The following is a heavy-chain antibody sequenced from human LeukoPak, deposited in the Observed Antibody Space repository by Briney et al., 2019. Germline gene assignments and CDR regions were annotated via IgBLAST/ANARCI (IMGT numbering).Heavy chain of an antibody. CDR3: AGTGKWLSFEY. CDR2: INHSGST. V-gene: IGHV4-34*01. J-gene: IGHJ4*02. CDR1: GGSFSGYY. D-gene: IGHD3-22*01. Sequence: IPSETLSLTCAVYGGSFSGYYWSWIRQPPGKGLEWIGEINHSGSTNYNPSLKSRVTISLDTSKNQFSLKLNSVTAADSAVYYCAGTGKWLSFEYWGQGTLVTASS.